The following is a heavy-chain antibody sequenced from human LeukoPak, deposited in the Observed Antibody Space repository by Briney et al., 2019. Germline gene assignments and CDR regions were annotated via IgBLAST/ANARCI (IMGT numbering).Heavy chain of an antibody. Sequence: PGGSLRLSCEASGFTFSSYGMHWVRQAPGKGLEWGANLNQDGSEKYYVDSVKGRFTISRDNAKNSLYLQMNSLRAEDTAVYYCASLGIWGQGTMVTVSS. V-gene: IGHV3-7*01. CDR1: GFTFSSYG. J-gene: IGHJ3*02. CDR2: LNQDGSEK. D-gene: IGHD3-16*01. CDR3: ASLGI.